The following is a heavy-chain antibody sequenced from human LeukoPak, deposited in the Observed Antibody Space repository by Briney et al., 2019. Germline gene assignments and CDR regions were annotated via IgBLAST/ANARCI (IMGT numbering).Heavy chain of an antibody. CDR3: AGVYSGSSSIDY. V-gene: IGHV1-8*01. CDR1: GYTSTSYD. Sequence: ASVKVSCKASGYTSTSYDINWVRQATGQGLEWMGWMNPNSGNTGYAQKFQGRVTMTRNTSISTAYMELSSLRSEDTAVYYCAGVYSGSSSIDYWGQGTLVTVSS. CDR2: MNPNSGNT. J-gene: IGHJ4*02. D-gene: IGHD1-26*01.